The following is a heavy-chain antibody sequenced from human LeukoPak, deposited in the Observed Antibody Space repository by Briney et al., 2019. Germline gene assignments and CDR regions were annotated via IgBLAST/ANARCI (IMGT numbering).Heavy chain of an antibody. V-gene: IGHV3-21*01. CDR3: ARDPGYSYGHDY. CDR2: ISSGSSYI. D-gene: IGHD5-18*01. CDR1: GFTFSSYS. Sequence: GGSLRLSCAASGFTFSSYSVNWVRQAPGKGLEWVSSISSGSSYIYYADSVKGRFTISRDNAKNSLYLQMNSPRAEDTAVYYCARDPGYSYGHDYWGQGTLVTVSS. J-gene: IGHJ4*02.